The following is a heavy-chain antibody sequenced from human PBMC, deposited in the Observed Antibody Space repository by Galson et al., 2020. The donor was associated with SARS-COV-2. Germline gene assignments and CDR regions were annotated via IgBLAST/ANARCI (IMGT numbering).Heavy chain of an antibody. CDR2: IDSSSSFK. J-gene: IGHJ4*02. D-gene: IGHD1-26*01. CDR3: ARRPYSGSYTGAIDY. CDR1: EFTFSSHS. V-gene: IGHV3-21*06. Sequence: GGSLRLSCEGSEFTFSSHSMSWVRQAPGKGLEWISSIDSSSSFKYYADSVKGRFTISRDNAKNSLYLQMDTLRAEDTAVYFCARRPYSGSYTGAIDYWGQGTLVTVSS.